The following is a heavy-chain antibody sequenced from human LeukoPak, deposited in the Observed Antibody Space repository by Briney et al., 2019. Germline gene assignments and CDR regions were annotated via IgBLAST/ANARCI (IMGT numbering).Heavy chain of an antibody. CDR3: VKGRAAAGTPRAGLEP. Sequence: GGSLRLSCAASGFTFSSYAMSWVRQAPGKGLEWVSAISGSGGSTYYADSVKGRFTISRDNSKNTLYLQMNSLRAEDTAVYYCVKGRAAAGTPRAGLEPWGQGTLVTVSS. D-gene: IGHD6-13*01. CDR2: ISGSGGST. CDR1: GFTFSSYA. V-gene: IGHV3-23*01. J-gene: IGHJ5*02.